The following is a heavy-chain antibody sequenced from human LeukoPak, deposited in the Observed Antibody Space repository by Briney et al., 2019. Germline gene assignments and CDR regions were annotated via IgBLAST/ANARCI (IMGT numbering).Heavy chain of an antibody. V-gene: IGHV3-33*01. CDR3: TSTSGWYEPIDY. CDR1: GFTFSSYG. D-gene: IGHD6-19*01. J-gene: IGHJ4*02. CDR2: IWYDGSNK. Sequence: GRSLRLSCAASGFTFSSYGMHWVRQAPGKGLEWVAFIWYDGSNKYYADSVKGRFTISRDNSKNTLYLQMNSLRAEDTAVYYFTSTSGWYEPIDYWGQGTLVTVSS.